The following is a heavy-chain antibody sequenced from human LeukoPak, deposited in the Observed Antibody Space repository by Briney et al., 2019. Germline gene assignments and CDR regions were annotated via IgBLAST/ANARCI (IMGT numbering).Heavy chain of an antibody. CDR3: ARIPAAAAGTNYMDV. CDR1: GYTFTGYY. J-gene: IGHJ6*03. D-gene: IGHD6-13*01. V-gene: IGHV1-2*02. CDR2: INPNSGGT. Sequence: ASVNVSCKASGYTFTGYYMHWVRQAPGQGLEWMGWINPNSGGTNYAQKFQGRVTMTRDTSISTAYMELSRLRSDDTAVYYCARIPAAAAGTNYMDVWGKGTTVTVSS.